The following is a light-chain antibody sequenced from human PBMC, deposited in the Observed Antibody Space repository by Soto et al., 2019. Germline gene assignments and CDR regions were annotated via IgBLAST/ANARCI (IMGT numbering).Light chain of an antibody. Sequence: DIQMTHSPSTLSTSVVDRVTITCRASQSISSWLAWYQQKPGKAPKLLIYKASSLESGVPSRFSGSGSGTEFTLTISSLQPDDFATYYCQQYNSYWTFGQGTKVEIK. CDR2: KAS. CDR3: QQYNSYWT. V-gene: IGKV1-5*03. J-gene: IGKJ1*01. CDR1: QSISSW.